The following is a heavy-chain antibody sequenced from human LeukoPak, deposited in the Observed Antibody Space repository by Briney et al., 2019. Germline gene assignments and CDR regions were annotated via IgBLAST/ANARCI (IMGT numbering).Heavy chain of an antibody. CDR2: IKSKTDGETT. V-gene: IGHV3-15*01. CDR1: GFTFSSAW. D-gene: IGHD1-26*01. CDR3: VTEYWGAFNY. J-gene: IGHJ4*02. Sequence: PGGSLSLSCAASGFTFSSAWMSWVRQGPGKGLEWVGHIKSKTDGETTDYAAAVKGRVTISRDDSRDRLFLQLDSLEIEDTAVYYCVTEYWGAFNYWGQGVLVTVSS.